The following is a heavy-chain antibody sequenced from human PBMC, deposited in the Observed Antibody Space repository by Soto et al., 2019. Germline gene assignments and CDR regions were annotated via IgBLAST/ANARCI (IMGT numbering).Heavy chain of an antibody. J-gene: IGHJ4*02. V-gene: IGHV3-11*05. CDR1: GFTFSDYY. CDR3: VTPRNKNYGPYYFDY. Sequence: QVQLVESGGGLVKPGGSLRLSCAASGFTFSDYYMSWIRQAPGKGLEWVSYISSSSSYTNYADSVKGRFTISRDNAKNHLYLQMNSLRAEDTAVYYCVTPRNKNYGPYYFDYWGQGTLVTVSS. CDR2: ISSSSSYT. D-gene: IGHD3-10*01.